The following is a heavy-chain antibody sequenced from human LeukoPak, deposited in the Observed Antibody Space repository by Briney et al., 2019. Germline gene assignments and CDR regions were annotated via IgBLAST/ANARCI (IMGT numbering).Heavy chain of an antibody. J-gene: IGHJ4*02. CDR3: ANSYDILAGYFDY. D-gene: IGHD3-9*01. Sequence: GGSLRLSCAASRFTFSSYAMSWVRQAPGQGLEWVSAISGSGGSTYYADSVKGRFTISRDNSKNTLYLQMNSLRAEDTAVYYCANSYDILAGYFDYWGQGTLVTVSS. CDR1: RFTFSSYA. V-gene: IGHV3-23*01. CDR2: ISGSGGST.